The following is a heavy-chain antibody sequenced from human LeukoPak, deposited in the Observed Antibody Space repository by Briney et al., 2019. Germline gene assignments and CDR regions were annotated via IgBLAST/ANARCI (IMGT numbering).Heavy chain of an antibody. Sequence: PSETLSLTCTVSGGSISRYYWSWIRQPPGKGLEWIGYIYSSGSTNYSPSLKSRVTISVDTSKNQFSLKLYSVTAADTAVYYCARRYSGYGNAFDIWGQGTMVTVSS. J-gene: IGHJ3*02. CDR3: ARRYSGYGNAFDI. V-gene: IGHV4-59*08. D-gene: IGHD5-12*01. CDR2: IYSSGST. CDR1: GGSISRYY.